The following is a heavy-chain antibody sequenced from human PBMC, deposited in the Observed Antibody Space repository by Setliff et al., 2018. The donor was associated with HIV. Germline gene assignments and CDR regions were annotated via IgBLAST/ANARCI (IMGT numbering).Heavy chain of an antibody. V-gene: IGHV4-59*08. D-gene: IGHD1-26*01. CDR1: GGSISSHY. CDR2: IHQSGTA. CDR3: ARQVGEGKWYLDS. J-gene: IGHJ4*01. Sequence: PSETLSLTCTVSGGSISSHYWGWIRQPPGKGLEWIAIIHQSGTAHKRPSLKSRVTISIDTSENLFSLKLSGVTAADTAMYYCARQVGEGKWYLDSWGHGTLVTVSS.